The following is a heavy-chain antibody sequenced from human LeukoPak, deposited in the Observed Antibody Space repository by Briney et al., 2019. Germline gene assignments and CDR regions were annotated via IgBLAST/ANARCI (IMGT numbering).Heavy chain of an antibody. CDR3: ARDPPPDSSGYKTDAFDI. V-gene: IGHV3-48*04. CDR1: GFTFSTYA. Sequence: GGSLRLSCAVSGFTFSTYAMNWVRQAPGKGLEWVSYISSSGSTIYYADSVKGRFTISRDNAKNSLYLQMNSLRAEDTAVYYCARDPPPDSSGYKTDAFDIWGQGTMVTVSS. D-gene: IGHD3-22*01. J-gene: IGHJ3*02. CDR2: ISSSGSTI.